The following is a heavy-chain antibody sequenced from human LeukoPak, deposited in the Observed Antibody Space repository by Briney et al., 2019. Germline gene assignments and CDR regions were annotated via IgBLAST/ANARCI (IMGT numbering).Heavy chain of an antibody. J-gene: IGHJ6*03. Sequence: GGSLRLSCAASGFTFSSYAMSWVRQAPGKGLEWVSAISGSGGSTYYADSVKGRFTISRDNSKNTLYLQMNSLRAEDTAVYYCAKVPVQLERRPYYYYYMDVWGKGTTVTVSS. CDR3: AKVPVQLERRPYYYYYMDV. CDR1: GFTFSSYA. D-gene: IGHD1-1*01. CDR2: ISGSGGST. V-gene: IGHV3-23*01.